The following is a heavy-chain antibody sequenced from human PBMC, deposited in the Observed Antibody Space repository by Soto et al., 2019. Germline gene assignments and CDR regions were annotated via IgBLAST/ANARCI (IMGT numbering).Heavy chain of an antibody. CDR3: ASRDPGTSVDY. CDR2: IYRTGST. J-gene: IGHJ4*02. D-gene: IGHD1-7*01. V-gene: IGHV4-4*02. Sequence: KASETLSLTCAVSGGSFTSNNWWTWVRQPPGQGLEWIGEIYRTGSTSYNPSLKSRVTISLDKSENQSSLKVTSLTAADTAVYYCASRDPGTSVDYWGQGTLVTVSS. CDR1: GGSFTSNNW.